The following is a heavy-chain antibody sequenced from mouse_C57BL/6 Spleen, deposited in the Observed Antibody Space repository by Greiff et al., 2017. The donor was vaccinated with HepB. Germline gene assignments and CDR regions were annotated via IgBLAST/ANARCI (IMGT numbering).Heavy chain of an antibody. CDR3: ANLFITAVVAECYYAKDY. J-gene: IGHJ4*01. D-gene: IGHD1-1*01. CDR1: GYAFSSSW. Sequence: LQESGPELVKPGASVKISCKASGYAFSSSWMNWVKQRPGKGLEWIGRIYPGDGDTNYNGKFKGKATLTVDKSSSTAYMQLTSLTSEDSAVYFCANLFITAVVAECYYAKDYWGQGPSVTVS. V-gene: IGHV1-82*01. CDR2: IYPGDGDT.